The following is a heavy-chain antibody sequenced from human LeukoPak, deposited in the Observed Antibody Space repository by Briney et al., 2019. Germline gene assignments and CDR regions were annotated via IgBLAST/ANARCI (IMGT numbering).Heavy chain of an antibody. CDR2: IKQDGSET. D-gene: IGHD3-10*02. J-gene: IGHJ4*02. Sequence: GGSLRLSCAASGFTFDTFWTTWVRQAPGKGLEWVANIKQDGSETCYVDSVKGRFTVSRDSVKNSLFLQINSLRAEDTAVYYCARGISMSHWGQGILVTVSS. CDR3: ARGISMSH. CDR1: GFTFDTFW. V-gene: IGHV3-7*01.